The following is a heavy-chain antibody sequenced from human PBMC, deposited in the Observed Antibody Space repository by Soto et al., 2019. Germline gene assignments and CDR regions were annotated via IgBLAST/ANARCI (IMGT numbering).Heavy chain of an antibody. D-gene: IGHD6-13*01. V-gene: IGHV3-11*01. Sequence: GGSLRLSCAASGFTFRYYYITCIRQSPGKGLEWVSYISGDGGSTSYADTVKGWFTVSRDNARSSLFLQMNSLRAEDTAFYYCAKLVTIAAAGTVDYWGLGTMVTVSS. CDR3: AKLVTIAAAGTVDY. CDR1: GFTFRYYY. J-gene: IGHJ4*02. CDR2: ISGDGGST.